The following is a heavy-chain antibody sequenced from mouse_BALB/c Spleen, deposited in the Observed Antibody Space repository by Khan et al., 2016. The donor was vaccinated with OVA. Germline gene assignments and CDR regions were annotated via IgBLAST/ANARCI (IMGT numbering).Heavy chain of an antibody. CDR3: ARSVTITTVVATDFDY. V-gene: IGHV3-2*02. D-gene: IGHD1-1*01. Sequence: VQLQESGPGLVKPSQSLSFTCTVTGYSITSDYAWNWIRQFPGNKLEWMGYISYSGRTSYNPSLKSRISITRDTSKNQFFLQLNSVTTEDTAAYYGARSVTITTVVATDFDYWGQGTTLTVSS. CDR1: GYSITSDYA. CDR2: ISYSGRT. J-gene: IGHJ2*01.